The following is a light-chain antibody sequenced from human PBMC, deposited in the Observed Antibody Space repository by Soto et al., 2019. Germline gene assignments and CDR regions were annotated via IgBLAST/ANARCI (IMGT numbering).Light chain of an antibody. CDR3: QQYDSSPNT. CDR2: GAS. V-gene: IGKV3-20*01. Sequence: EIVLTQSPGTLSLSPGERATLSCRASQSVSSTYFAWYQQKPGQAPRLLIYGASSRATGIPDRFSGSGSGTDFTLTISRLEPEAFAVYYCQQYDSSPNTFGQGTKLEIK. J-gene: IGKJ2*01. CDR1: QSVSSTY.